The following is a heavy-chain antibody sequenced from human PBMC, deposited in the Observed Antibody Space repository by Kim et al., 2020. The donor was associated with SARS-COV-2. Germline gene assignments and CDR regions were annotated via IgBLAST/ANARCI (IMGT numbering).Heavy chain of an antibody. CDR1: GFTFSSYG. CDR3: AKDTAKWLEREVRYYYY. J-gene: IGHJ6*01. CDR2: ISYDGSNK. D-gene: IGHD6-19*01. Sequence: GGSLRLSCAASGFTFSSYGMHWVRQAPGKGLEWVAVISYDGSNKYYADSVKGRFTISRDNSKNTLYLQMNSLRAEDTAVYYCAKDTAKWLEREVRYYYY. V-gene: IGHV3-30*18.